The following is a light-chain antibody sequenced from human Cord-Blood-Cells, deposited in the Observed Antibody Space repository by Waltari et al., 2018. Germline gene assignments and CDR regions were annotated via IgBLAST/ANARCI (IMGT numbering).Light chain of an antibody. CDR3: QQYNNWPRT. Sequence: EIVMTQSPATLSVSPGERATLSRRASQSVSSNLAWYQQKPGQAPSLLIYGASTRATGIPARFSGSGSGTEFTLTISSLQSEDFAVYYCQQYNNWPRTFGQGTKVEIK. J-gene: IGKJ1*01. CDR2: GAS. CDR1: QSVSSN. V-gene: IGKV3-15*01.